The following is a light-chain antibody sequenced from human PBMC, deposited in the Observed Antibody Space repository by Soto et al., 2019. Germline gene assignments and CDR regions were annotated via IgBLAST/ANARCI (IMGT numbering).Light chain of an antibody. J-gene: IGKJ1*01. V-gene: IGKV3-20*01. Sequence: EIVLTQSPGTLSLSPGERATLSCTASQSVSNNYLAWYQQKPGQAPRLLIYGASNRATGIPVRFSGSGSGTDFTLSISRLEPEDFAVYYCQQYGSSGTCGQGTKVEIK. CDR3: QQYGSSGT. CDR2: GAS. CDR1: QSVSNNY.